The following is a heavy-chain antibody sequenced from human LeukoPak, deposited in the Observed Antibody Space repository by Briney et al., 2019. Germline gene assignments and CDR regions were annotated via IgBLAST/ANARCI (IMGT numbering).Heavy chain of an antibody. CDR1: GGSIRSYY. Sequence: SETLSLTCTVSGGSIRSYYWSWIRQPPGKGLEWIAYIFYAGSTTYNPSLKSRVTISIDTSKNQFSLKLNSVTAADTAVYYCASGERGYSYGPLDYWGQGILVTVSS. D-gene: IGHD5-18*01. J-gene: IGHJ4*02. CDR3: ASGERGYSYGPLDY. CDR2: IFYAGST. V-gene: IGHV4-59*08.